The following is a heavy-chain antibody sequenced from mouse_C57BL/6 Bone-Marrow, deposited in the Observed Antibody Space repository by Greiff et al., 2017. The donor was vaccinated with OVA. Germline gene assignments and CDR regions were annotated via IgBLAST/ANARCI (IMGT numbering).Heavy chain of an antibody. Sequence: EVQLQQSGPELVKPGASVKISCKASGYTFTDYYMNWVKQSHGKSLEWIGDINPNNGGTSYNQKFKGKATLTVDKSSSTAYMELRSLTSEDSAVYYCARVDYDVGNWGQGTLVTVSA. V-gene: IGHV1-26*01. J-gene: IGHJ3*01. CDR1: GYTFTDYY. D-gene: IGHD2-4*01. CDR3: ARVDYDVGN. CDR2: INPNNGGT.